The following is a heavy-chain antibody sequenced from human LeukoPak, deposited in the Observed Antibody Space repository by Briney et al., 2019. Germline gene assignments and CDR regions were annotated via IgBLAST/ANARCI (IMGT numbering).Heavy chain of an antibody. CDR1: GGSFSGYY. J-gene: IGHJ5*02. CDR3: AREWLFGYSFDP. V-gene: IGHV4-34*01. CDR2: INHSGST. D-gene: IGHD3-3*01. Sequence: SETLSLTCAVYGGSFSGYYWSWIRQPPGKGLEWIGEINHSGSTNYNPSLKSRVTISVDTSKNQFSLKLRSVPAADTAVYYCAREWLFGYSFDPWGQGTLVTVSS.